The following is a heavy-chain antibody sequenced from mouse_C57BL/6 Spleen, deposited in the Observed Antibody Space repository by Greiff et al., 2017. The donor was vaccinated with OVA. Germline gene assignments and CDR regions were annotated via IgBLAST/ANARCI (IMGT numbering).Heavy chain of an antibody. CDR1: GFTFSSYG. Sequence: EVQLVESGGDLVKPGGSLKLSCAASGFTFSSYGMSWVRQTPDKRLEWVANISSGGSYTYYPDSVKGRFTISRDNAKNTLYLQMSSLKSEDTAMYYCAGGLGRGYAMDYWGQGTSVTVSS. V-gene: IGHV5-6*01. J-gene: IGHJ4*01. CDR2: ISSGGSYT. CDR3: AGGLGRGYAMDY. D-gene: IGHD4-1*01.